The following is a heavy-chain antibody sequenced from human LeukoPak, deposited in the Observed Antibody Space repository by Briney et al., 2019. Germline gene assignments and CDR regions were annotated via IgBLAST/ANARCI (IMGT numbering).Heavy chain of an antibody. CDR2: INHSGST. Sequence: PSETLSLTCAVYGGSFSGYYWSWIRQPPGKGLEWIGEINHSGSTNYNPSLKSRVTISVDTSKNQFSLKLSSVTAADTAVYYCARGRGYSYGPHYYYYYYMDVWGKGTTVTVSS. V-gene: IGHV4-34*01. CDR1: GGSFSGYY. J-gene: IGHJ6*03. D-gene: IGHD5-18*01. CDR3: ARGRGYSYGPHYYYYYYMDV.